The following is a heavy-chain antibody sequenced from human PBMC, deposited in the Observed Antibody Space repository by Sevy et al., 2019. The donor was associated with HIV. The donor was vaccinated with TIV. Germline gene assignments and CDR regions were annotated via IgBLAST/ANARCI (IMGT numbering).Heavy chain of an antibody. Sequence: ETLSLTCAVYGGSFSGNYWTRIRHSPGRGLELIGEINHSGGANYNSSLKGRVTISVDTSKNQFSLRLTSITAADTAVYYCARGRGPARQQPPRRVRMPDYFGLDVWGQGTTVTVSS. V-gene: IGHV4-34*01. CDR1: GGSFSGNY. D-gene: IGHD6-13*01. J-gene: IGHJ6*02. CDR3: ARGRGPARQQPPRRVRMPDYFGLDV. CDR2: INHSGGA.